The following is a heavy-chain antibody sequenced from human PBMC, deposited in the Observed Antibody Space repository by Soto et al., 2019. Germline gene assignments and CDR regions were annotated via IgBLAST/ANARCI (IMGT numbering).Heavy chain of an antibody. CDR3: ARALVNGGDY. CDR1: GFTFSNYW. Sequence: GGSLRLSCAASGFTFSNYWMTWVRQAPGKGLEWVANIKEDGSETLYVDSVKGRFTISRDSAQNSLYLQMNSLRAEDTAVYYCARALVNGGDYWGQGSLVTVSS. V-gene: IGHV3-7*01. D-gene: IGHD2-8*02. J-gene: IGHJ4*02. CDR2: IKEDGSET.